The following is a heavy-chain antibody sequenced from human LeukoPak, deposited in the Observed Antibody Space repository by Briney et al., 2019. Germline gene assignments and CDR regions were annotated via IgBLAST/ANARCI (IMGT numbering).Heavy chain of an antibody. CDR1: GGSISSYY. J-gene: IGHJ4*02. V-gene: IGHV4-34*01. D-gene: IGHD6-13*01. Sequence: PSETLSLTCTVSGGSISSYYWSWIRQPPGKGLEWIGEINHSGSTNYNPSLKSRVTISVDTSKNQFSLKLSSVTAADTAVYYCARGGSLVAAAGHFDYWGQGTLVTVSS. CDR2: INHSGST. CDR3: ARGGSLVAAAGHFDY.